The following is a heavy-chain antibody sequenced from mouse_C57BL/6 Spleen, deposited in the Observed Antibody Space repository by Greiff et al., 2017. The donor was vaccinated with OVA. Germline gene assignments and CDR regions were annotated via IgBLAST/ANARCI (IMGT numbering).Heavy chain of an antibody. CDR3: ARGECTVVATFDY. D-gene: IGHD1-1*01. CDR2: IYPGDGDT. J-gene: IGHJ2*01. Sequence: QVQLQQSGAELVKPGASVKISCKASGYAFSSYWMHWVKQRPGKGLEWIGQIYPGDGDTNYNGKFKGKATLTADKSSSTAYMQLSSLTSEDSAVYFCARGECTVVATFDYWGQGTTLTVSS. CDR1: GYAFSSYW. V-gene: IGHV1-80*01.